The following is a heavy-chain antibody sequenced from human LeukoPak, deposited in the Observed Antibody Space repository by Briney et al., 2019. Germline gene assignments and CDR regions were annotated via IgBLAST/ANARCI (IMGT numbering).Heavy chain of an antibody. D-gene: IGHD6-13*01. V-gene: IGHV3-21*01. CDR3: ARVGIAAAGNDY. CDR1: GFTFSSYS. CDR2: ISSSSSYI. Sequence: GGSLRLSCAASGFTFSSYSMNWVRQAPGKGLEWVSSISSSSSYIYYADSVKGRFTISRDNAKNSLYLQMNSLRAEDTAVYYCARVGIAAAGNDYWGQGTLVTVSS. J-gene: IGHJ4*02.